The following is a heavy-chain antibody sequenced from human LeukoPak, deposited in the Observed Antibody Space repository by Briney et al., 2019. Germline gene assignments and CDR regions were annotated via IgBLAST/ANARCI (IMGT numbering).Heavy chain of an antibody. CDR1: GFTFSNYG. D-gene: IGHD1-26*01. CDR3: ARAGLGASSDI. V-gene: IGHV3-33*01. Sequence: GGSLRLSCAASGFTFSNYGMHWVRQAPGKGLEWVALIWYDGSNKCYADSVKGRFTISRDNSQSTAYLQMNSLRAEDTAVYYCARAGLGASSDIWGPGTLVTVSS. J-gene: IGHJ4*02. CDR2: IWYDGSNK.